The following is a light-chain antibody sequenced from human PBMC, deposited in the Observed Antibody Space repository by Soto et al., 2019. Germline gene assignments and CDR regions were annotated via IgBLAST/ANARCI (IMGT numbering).Light chain of an antibody. Sequence: QSALTQPHSVSGSPGQSVTISCTGTSGDVGAYDRVSWYQHHPTKAPKLIIYDVTNRPSGVPYRFSGSKSGSTASLTISGLQAEDEADYYCCSHAGGSSWVFGGGTKLTVL. CDR3: CSHAGGSSWV. CDR1: SGDVGAYDR. J-gene: IGLJ3*02. V-gene: IGLV2-11*01. CDR2: DVT.